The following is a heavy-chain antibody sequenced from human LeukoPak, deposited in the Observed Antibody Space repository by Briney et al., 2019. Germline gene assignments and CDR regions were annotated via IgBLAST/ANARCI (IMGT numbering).Heavy chain of an antibody. J-gene: IGHJ4*02. D-gene: IGHD3-22*01. CDR1: GFTFRSSA. CDR3: AKAQGGYSYFDY. CDR2: INGSGGST. V-gene: IGHV3-23*01. Sequence: GGSLRLSCAASGFTFRSSAMSWVRQAPGKGLEWVSGINGSGGSTFNADSVKGRFTISRDNSKNALYLQMNSLRAEDTAVYYCAKAQGGYSYFDYWGQGTLVTVSS.